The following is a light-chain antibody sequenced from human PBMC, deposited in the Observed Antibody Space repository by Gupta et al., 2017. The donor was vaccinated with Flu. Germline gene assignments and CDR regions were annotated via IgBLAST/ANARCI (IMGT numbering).Light chain of an antibody. Sequence: PRSLSGSVGDRVTITCRASQIISSYLNWYQQKPGKAPKLLINTASTLQRGVPSRFSGSASGTDFTLTISSLQPEDSATYYCQQSHSTPLSFGGGTKVQIK. CDR1: QIISSY. V-gene: IGKV1-39*01. CDR2: TAS. CDR3: QQSHSTPLS. J-gene: IGKJ4*01.